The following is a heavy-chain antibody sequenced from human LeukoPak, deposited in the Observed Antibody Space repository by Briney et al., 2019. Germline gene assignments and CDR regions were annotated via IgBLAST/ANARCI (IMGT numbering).Heavy chain of an antibody. Sequence: PGRSLRLSCAASGFTFSSYGMHWVRQAPGKGLEWVAVISYDGSNKYYADSVKGRFTISRDNPKNTLYLQMNSLRAEDTAVYYCARERVLDAFDIWGQGTMVTVSS. CDR3: ARERVLDAFDI. J-gene: IGHJ3*02. CDR1: GFTFSSYG. CDR2: ISYDGSNK. V-gene: IGHV3-30*03.